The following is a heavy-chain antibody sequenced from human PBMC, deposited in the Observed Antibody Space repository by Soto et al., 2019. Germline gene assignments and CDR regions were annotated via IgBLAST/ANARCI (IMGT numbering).Heavy chain of an antibody. J-gene: IGHJ4*02. V-gene: IGHV3-48*02. CDR3: ARVDGDYVPIDY. Sequence: EVQLVESGGDLVQPGGSLRLSCASSGFTFRSYSMNWVRQAPGKGLEWISYISSTNIIHYADSVKGRFTISRDNARNSLYLQMNSLRDEDTAVYYWARVDGDYVPIDYWGQGSLVTVSS. CDR2: ISSTNII. CDR1: GFTFRSYS. D-gene: IGHD4-17*01.